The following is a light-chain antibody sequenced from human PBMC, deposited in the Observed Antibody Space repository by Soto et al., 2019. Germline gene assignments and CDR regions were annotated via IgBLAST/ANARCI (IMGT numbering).Light chain of an antibody. J-gene: IGLJ3*02. CDR1: SSDVGGYNY. CDR3: TSFTSSSTWV. Sequence: QSVLTQPASVSGSPGQSITISCTGTSSDVGGYNYVSWFQQHPGKAPKLKIYEVSNRPSGVSNRFSGSKSGHTASLTISELQAEDEADYYCTSFTSSSTWVFGGGTKVTVL. V-gene: IGLV2-14*03. CDR2: EVS.